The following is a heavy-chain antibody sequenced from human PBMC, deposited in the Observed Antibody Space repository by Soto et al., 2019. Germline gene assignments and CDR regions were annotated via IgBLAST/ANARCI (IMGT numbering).Heavy chain of an antibody. CDR1: GFTFSNAW. CDR3: TTGAGISPDAFGI. J-gene: IGHJ3*02. CDR2: IKSKTDGGTT. Sequence: GGSLRLSCAASGFTFSNAWMSWVRQAPGKGLEWVGRIKSKTDGGTTDYAAPVKGRFTTSRDDSKNTLYLQMNSLKTEDTAVYYCTTGAGISPDAFGIWGQGTMVTVSS. V-gene: IGHV3-15*01. D-gene: IGHD1-20*01.